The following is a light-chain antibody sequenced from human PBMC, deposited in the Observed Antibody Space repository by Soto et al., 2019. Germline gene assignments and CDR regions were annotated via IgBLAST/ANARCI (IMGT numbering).Light chain of an antibody. J-gene: IGLJ1*01. CDR1: SSNIGANYD. V-gene: IGLV1-40*01. CDR3: QSYDSRLSGYV. Sequence: QSALTQPPSVSGAPGQRVTISCTGSSSNIGANYDVHWYQHLPGRAPKLLIYGNSNRPSGVPDRFSGSKSGTSASLAISGLQAEDEADYYCQSYDSRLSGYVFGTGTKVTVL. CDR2: GNS.